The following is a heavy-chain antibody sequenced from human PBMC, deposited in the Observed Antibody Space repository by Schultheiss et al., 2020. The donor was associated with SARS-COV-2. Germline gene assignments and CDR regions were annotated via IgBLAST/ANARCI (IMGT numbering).Heavy chain of an antibody. Sequence: GGSLRLSCAASGFTFSSYAMHWVRQAPGKGLEWVAVISGSGGSTYYAESVKGRFTISRDNSKNTLYLQMNSLRAEDTAVYYCARDRPDGVVPAAIGGWYFDLWGRGTLVTVSS. J-gene: IGHJ2*01. D-gene: IGHD2-2*02. CDR2: ISGSGGST. CDR1: GFTFSSYA. V-gene: IGHV3-23*01. CDR3: ARDRPDGVVPAAIGGWYFDL.